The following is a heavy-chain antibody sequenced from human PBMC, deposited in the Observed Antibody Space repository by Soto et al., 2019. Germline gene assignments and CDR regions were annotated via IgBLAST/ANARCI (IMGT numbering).Heavy chain of an antibody. CDR2: ISGSGGST. CDR3: AKDYSSSPG. CDR1: GFTFSSYS. V-gene: IGHV3-23*01. Sequence: AGCLRLSCAASGFTFSSYSMSWVRQTPGKGLDWVSTISGSGGSTYYADSVKGRFTISRDNSKNTLYLQMDSLRAEDTAIYYCAKDYSSSPGWGQGTLVTVSS. D-gene: IGHD6-6*01. J-gene: IGHJ4*02.